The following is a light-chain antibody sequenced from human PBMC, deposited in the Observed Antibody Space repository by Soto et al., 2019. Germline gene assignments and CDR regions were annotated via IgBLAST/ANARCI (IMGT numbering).Light chain of an antibody. CDR1: QSVSSSY. J-gene: IGKJ1*01. Sequence: EIVLTQSPGTLSLTPGERATLSCRASQSVSSSYLAWYQQKPGQAPRLLIYGASSRATGIPDRFSGSGSGTDFTLTLSRLEHEDFAVYYCQQYGSSPWTFGQGTKVEIK. V-gene: IGKV3-20*01. CDR3: QQYGSSPWT. CDR2: GAS.